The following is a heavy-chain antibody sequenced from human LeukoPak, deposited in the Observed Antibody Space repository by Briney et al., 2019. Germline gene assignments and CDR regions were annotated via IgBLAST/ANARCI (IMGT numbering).Heavy chain of an antibody. D-gene: IGHD3-3*01. V-gene: IGHV1-69*13. CDR1: GGTFSSYA. CDR2: IIPIFGTA. CDR3: ARWYDSRDRFDY. J-gene: IGHJ4*02. Sequence: SVKVSCKASGGTFSSYAISWVRQAPGQGLEWMGGIIPIFGTANYAQKFLGRVTITADESTSTAYMELSSLRSEDTAVYYCARWYDSRDRFDYWGQGTLVTVSS.